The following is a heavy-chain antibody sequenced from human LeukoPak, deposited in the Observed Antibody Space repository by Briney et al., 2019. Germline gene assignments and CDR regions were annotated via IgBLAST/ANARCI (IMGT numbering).Heavy chain of an antibody. CDR2: INHSGST. CDR1: GGSFSGYY. V-gene: IGHV4-34*01. Sequence: PSETLSLTCAVYGGSFSGYYWSWIRQPPGKGLEWIGEINHSGSTNYNPSLKSRVTISVDTSKNQFSLKLSSVTAADTAVYYCARGRGYYHSSSYFHFDYWGQGTLVTVSS. D-gene: IGHD3-22*01. CDR3: ARGRGYYHSSSYFHFDY. J-gene: IGHJ4*02.